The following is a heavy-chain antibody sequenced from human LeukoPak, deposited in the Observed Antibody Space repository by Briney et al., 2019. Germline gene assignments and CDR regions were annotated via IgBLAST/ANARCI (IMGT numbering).Heavy chain of an antibody. CDR1: GFSVSNNY. J-gene: IGHJ6*03. CDR3: AREEIEEVPTLTFNWVATYYSHYMDV. CDR2: IFGVGDT. Sequence: PGGSLRLSCAAPGFSVSNNYMNLVRPSPGEGLGWVSVIFGVGDTYYADSVKGRFSISRDESKNTLYRQMSSLRAEDTAFYYCAREEIEEVPTLTFNWVATYYSHYMDVWGKGTTVAVSS. D-gene: IGHD5-12*01. V-gene: IGHV3-66*01.